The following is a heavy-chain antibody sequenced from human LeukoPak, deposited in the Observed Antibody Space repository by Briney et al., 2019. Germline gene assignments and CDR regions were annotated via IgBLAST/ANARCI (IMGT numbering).Heavy chain of an antibody. D-gene: IGHD2-21*01. CDR2: IIPFLGTT. J-gene: IGHJ4*02. Sequence: SVKVSCEASGGVFTTYAVSWVRQAPGQGLEWMGSIIPFLGTTNYAQKFQGRVTITADEPTRTAYMELTYVRSDDTAVYYCTIIPNVILFTHYFEYWGQGTLVTVSS. CDR1: GGVFTTYA. V-gene: IGHV1-69*11. CDR3: TIIPNVILFTHYFEY.